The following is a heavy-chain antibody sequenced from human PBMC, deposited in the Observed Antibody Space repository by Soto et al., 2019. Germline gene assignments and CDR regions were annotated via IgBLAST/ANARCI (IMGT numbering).Heavy chain of an antibody. J-gene: IGHJ4*02. CDR1: GFTFSSYG. V-gene: IGHV3-33*01. Sequence: QVQLVESGGGVVQPGRSLRLSCAASGFTFSSYGMYWVRQAPGKGLEWVAVICYDGSNKYYAGSVNGRFTISRDNSKNTLYLQMNSPRAEDTAVYYCARSGGSYRYAYVYFDYWGQGTLVTVSS. CDR2: ICYDGSNK. D-gene: IGHD3-16*02. CDR3: ARSGGSYRYAYVYFDY.